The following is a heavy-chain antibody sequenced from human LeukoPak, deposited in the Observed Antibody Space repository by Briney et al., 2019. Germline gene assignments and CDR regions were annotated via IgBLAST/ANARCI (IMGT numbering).Heavy chain of an antibody. CDR1: GFTFGSYW. CDR2: IKENGRGM. D-gene: IGHD1-1*01. Sequence: GGPLKLSCAASGFTFGSYWMSWVRRAPGKGLEWVANIKENGRGMNYVDSVEGRFTISRDNAKNLLYLQMNSLRAEDTAVYYCARQVTSPGIPPWFDSWGQGTLVIVSS. J-gene: IGHJ5*01. CDR3: ARQVTSPGIPPWFDS. V-gene: IGHV3-7*01.